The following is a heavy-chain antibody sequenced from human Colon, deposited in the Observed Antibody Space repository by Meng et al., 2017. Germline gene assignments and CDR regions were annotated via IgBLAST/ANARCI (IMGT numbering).Heavy chain of an antibody. Sequence: EVQPGESGGGLRQPGGSLRLSFAVSGFIVSKDAMEWVRQAPGKGLEWVSSMTGIERTTSYADSVKGRFTISRDDSKNTLYLQMNSLRAEDTAVYYCAGHGGYSYLGQGTLVTVSS. V-gene: IGHV3-23*04. CDR2: MTGIERTT. CDR1: GFIVSKDA. D-gene: IGHD5-18*01. J-gene: IGHJ4*02. CDR3: AGHGGYSY.